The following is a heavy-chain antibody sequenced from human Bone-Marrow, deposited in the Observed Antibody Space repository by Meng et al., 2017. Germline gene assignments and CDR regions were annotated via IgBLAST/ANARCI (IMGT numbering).Heavy chain of an antibody. CDR3: VRDENISLGKLFGDY. D-gene: IGHD2-21*01. CDR2: SKPYNGDI. V-gene: IGHV1-2*06. CDR1: GYSFPSHY. Sequence: HLGQRGAEGKKPGASGKVCCKASGYSFPSHYIHWVRLAAGEGPEWMGHSKPYNGDIHYAQKSQGRVHMTRDTSINTADVELSRLRSDDTAVYYCVRDENISLGKLFGDYWGQGALVTVSS. J-gene: IGHJ4*02.